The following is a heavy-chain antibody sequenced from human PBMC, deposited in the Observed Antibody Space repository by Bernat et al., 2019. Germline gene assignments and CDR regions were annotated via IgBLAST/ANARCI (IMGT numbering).Heavy chain of an antibody. D-gene: IGHD6-13*01. V-gene: IGHV3-72*01. J-gene: IGHJ4*02. CDR2: IRNKANSYTT. Sequence: EVQLVESGGGLVQPGGSLRLSCEPSGFSFSDHYMDWVRQAPGKGLEWFGRIRNKANSYTTEYAASVKGRFTISRDDSKNSLFLQMNSLKTEDTAVYYCTRVKGYGPDYWGQGTLVTVSS. CDR1: GFSFSDHY. CDR3: TRVKGYGPDY.